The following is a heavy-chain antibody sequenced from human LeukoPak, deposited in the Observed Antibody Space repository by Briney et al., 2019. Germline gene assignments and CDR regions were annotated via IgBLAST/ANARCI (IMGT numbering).Heavy chain of an antibody. V-gene: IGHV3-53*01. CDR3: AKAPYSGSYLGYFDY. J-gene: IGHJ4*02. D-gene: IGHD1-26*01. Sequence: GGSLRLSCAASGFTVSSNYMSWVRQAPGKGLEWVSVIYSGGSTYYADSVKGRFTISRDNSKNTLYLQMNSLRAEDTAVYYCAKAPYSGSYLGYFDYWGQGTLVTVSS. CDR1: GFTVSSNY. CDR2: IYSGGST.